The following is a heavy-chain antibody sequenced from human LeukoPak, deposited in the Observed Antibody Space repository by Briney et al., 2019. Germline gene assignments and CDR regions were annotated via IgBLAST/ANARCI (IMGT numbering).Heavy chain of an antibody. Sequence: GESLKISCKGSGYSFTSYWIGWVRQMPGKGLEWMGIIYPGDSDTRYSPSFQGQVTNSADKSISTAYLQWSSLKASDTAMYYCARHGNDYGDYADAFDIWGQGTTVTVSS. D-gene: IGHD4-17*01. CDR2: IYPGDSDT. V-gene: IGHV5-51*01. J-gene: IGHJ3*02. CDR3: ARHGNDYGDYADAFDI. CDR1: GYSFTSYW.